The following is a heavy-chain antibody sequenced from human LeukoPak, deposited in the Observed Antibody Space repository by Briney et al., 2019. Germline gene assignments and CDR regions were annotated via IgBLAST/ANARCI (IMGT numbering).Heavy chain of an antibody. D-gene: IGHD5-12*01. CDR3: ARDSTDIADYYYYGMDV. V-gene: IGHV3-48*03. CDR1: GFTFSSYE. J-gene: IGHJ6*02. CDR2: ISSSGSNI. Sequence: PGGSLRLSCAASGFTFSSYEMNWVRQAPGKGLEWVSYISSSGSNIYYADSVKGRFTISRDNAKNSLYLQMNSLRAEDTAVYYCARDSTDIADYYYYGMDVWGQGTTVTVSS.